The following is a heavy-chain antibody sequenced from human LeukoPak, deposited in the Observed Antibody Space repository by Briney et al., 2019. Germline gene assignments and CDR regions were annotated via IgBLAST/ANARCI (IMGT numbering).Heavy chain of an antibody. CDR3: ARAKPKNMVRGLIMGRESRYYFDY. V-gene: IGHV1-18*01. CDR1: GYTFTSYG. CDR2: ISAYNGNT. Sequence: ASVKVSCKASGYTFTSYGISWVRQAPGQGLEWMGWISAYNGNTNYAQKLQGRVTMTTDTSTSTAYMELRSLRSDDTAVYYCARAKPKNMVRGLIMGRESRYYFDYWGQGTLVTVSS. D-gene: IGHD3-10*01. J-gene: IGHJ4*02.